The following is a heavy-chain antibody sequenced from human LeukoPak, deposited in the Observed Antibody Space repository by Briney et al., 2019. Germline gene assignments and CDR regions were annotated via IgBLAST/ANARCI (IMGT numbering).Heavy chain of an antibody. D-gene: IGHD6-19*01. V-gene: IGHV4-39*07. J-gene: IGHJ4*02. CDR2: IYYSGST. CDR3: ARVEAVAGIGDY. Sequence: PSETLSLTCTVSGGSISSSSYYWGWIRQPPGKGLEWIGSIYYSGSTYYNPSLKSRVTISVDTSKNQFSLKLSSVTAADTAVYYCARVEAVAGIGDYWGQGTLVTVSS. CDR1: GGSISSSSYY.